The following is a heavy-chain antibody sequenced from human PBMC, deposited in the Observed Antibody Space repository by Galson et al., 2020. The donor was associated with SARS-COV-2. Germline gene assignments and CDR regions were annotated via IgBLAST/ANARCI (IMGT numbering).Heavy chain of an antibody. CDR3: ATSAARRFSGWFDP. D-gene: IGHD6-6*01. CDR1: GYTLTELS. J-gene: IGHJ5*02. CDR2: FDPEDGET. Sequence: ASVNVSCKVSGYTLTELSMHWVRQAPGKGLEWLGGFDPEDGETIYAQKFQGRVTMTEDTSTDTAYMELSSLRSEDTAVYYCATSAARRFSGWFDPWGQGTLVTVSS. V-gene: IGHV1-24*01.